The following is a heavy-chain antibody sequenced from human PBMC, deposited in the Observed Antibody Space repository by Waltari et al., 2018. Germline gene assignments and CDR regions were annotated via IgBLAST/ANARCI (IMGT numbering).Heavy chain of an antibody. D-gene: IGHD4-17*01. CDR2: IYYSGST. Sequence: QVQLQESGPGLVKPSETLSLTCTVPGGSISSYYWSWIRQPPGKGLEWIGSIYYSGSTYYNPSLKSRVTISVDTSKNQFSLKLSSVTAADTAVYYCYGDYGGFDYWGQGTLVTVSS. V-gene: IGHV4-59*05. CDR3: YGDYGGFDY. J-gene: IGHJ4*02. CDR1: GGSISSYY.